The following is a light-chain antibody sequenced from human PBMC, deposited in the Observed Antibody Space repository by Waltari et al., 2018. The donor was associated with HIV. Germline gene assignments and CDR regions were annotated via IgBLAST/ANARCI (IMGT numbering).Light chain of an antibody. V-gene: IGLV1-51*01. J-gene: IGLJ2*01. CDR1: TSNIGNNY. Sequence: QSLLTQPPSVSAATGQKIIISCSGSTSNIGNNYVSWYQHLPGTASKVLIYDNYKRPSGIPDRFSGSKSGTSATLAITGLQTGDEADYYCATWDSSLSAVVFGGGTKVTVL. CDR3: ATWDSSLSAVV. CDR2: DNY.